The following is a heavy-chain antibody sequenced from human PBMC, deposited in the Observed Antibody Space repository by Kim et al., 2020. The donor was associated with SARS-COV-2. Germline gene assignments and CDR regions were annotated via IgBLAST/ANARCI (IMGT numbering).Heavy chain of an antibody. D-gene: IGHD3-3*01. CDR1: GYTLTELS. CDR3: ATVSSYYDFWSGYRLDY. J-gene: IGHJ4*02. CDR2: FDPEDGET. V-gene: IGHV1-24*01. Sequence: ASVKVSCKVSGYTLTELSMHWVRQAPGKGLEWMGGFDPEDGETIYAQKFQGRVTMTEDTSTDTAYMELSSLRSEDTAVYYCATVSSYYDFWSGYRLDYWGQGTLVTVSS.